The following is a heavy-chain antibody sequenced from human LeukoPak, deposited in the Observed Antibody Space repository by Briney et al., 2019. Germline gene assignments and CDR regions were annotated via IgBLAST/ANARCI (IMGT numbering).Heavy chain of an antibody. D-gene: IGHD3-22*01. Sequence: PGRSLRLSCAASGFTFDDYAMHWVRQAPGKGLEWVSGISWNSGSIGYADSVKGRFTISRDNAKNSLYLQMNSLRGEDTALYYCAKVGRIDSSSYYYFDYWGQGTLVTVSS. CDR1: GFTFDDYA. CDR3: AKVGRIDSSSYYYFDY. J-gene: IGHJ4*02. V-gene: IGHV3-9*01. CDR2: ISWNSGSI.